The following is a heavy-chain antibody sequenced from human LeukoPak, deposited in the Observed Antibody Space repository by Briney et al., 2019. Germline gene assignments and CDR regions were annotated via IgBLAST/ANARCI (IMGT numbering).Heavy chain of an antibody. CDR3: ARGLWFGDENPPYFDY. Sequence: SETLSLTCSVSGVSISSSNYYWSWIRQPAGKGPEWIGRIYTSESTNYNPSLKSRVTISVDTSRNQFSLKLSSVTAADTAVYYCARGLWFGDENPPYFDYWGQGILVTVSS. CDR1: GVSISSSNYY. V-gene: IGHV4-61*02. J-gene: IGHJ4*02. CDR2: IYTSEST. D-gene: IGHD3-10*01.